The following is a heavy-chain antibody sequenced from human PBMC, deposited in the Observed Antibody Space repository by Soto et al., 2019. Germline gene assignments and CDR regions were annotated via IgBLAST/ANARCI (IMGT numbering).Heavy chain of an antibody. CDR3: ARGGTIAVTTIGDY. CDR2: ISSSSSTI. J-gene: IGHJ4*01. D-gene: IGHD5-12*01. CDR1: GFTFRSYN. V-gene: IGHV3-48*02. Sequence: DVQLVESGGGLVQPGGSLRLSCAASGFTFRSYNMNWVRQAPGKGLGWLSYISSSSSTIYYADSVKGRFTISRDNAKNSLYLQMNSLRDDDTAMYYCARGGTIAVTTIGDYWGQGTLVTVSS.